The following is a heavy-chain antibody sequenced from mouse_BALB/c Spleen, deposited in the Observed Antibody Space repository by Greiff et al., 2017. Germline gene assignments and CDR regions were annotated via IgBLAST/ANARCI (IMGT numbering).Heavy chain of an antibody. CDR2: ISYSGST. Sequence: EVQLQQSGPSLVKPSQTLSLTCSVTGDSITSGYWNWIRKFPGNKLEYMGYISYSGSTYYNPSLKSRISITRDTSKNQYYLQLNSVTTEDTATYYCARSVALYRYEGAMDYWGQGTSVTVSS. CDR3: ARSVALYRYEGAMDY. J-gene: IGHJ4*01. V-gene: IGHV3-8*02. D-gene: IGHD2-14*01. CDR1: GDSITSGY.